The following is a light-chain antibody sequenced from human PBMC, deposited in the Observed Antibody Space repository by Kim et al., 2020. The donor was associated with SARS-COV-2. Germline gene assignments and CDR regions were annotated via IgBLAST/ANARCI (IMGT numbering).Light chain of an antibody. CDR2: GAS. J-gene: IGKJ2*01. CDR3: QQYNNWPLYT. V-gene: IGKV3-15*01. CDR1: QSVRSN. Sequence: VSPGERATLSCRASQSVRSNLAWYQQKPGQAPRLLIYGASTRAIGIPARFSGSGSGTEFTLTISSLLSEDFAVYYCQQYNNWPLYTFGQGTKLEI.